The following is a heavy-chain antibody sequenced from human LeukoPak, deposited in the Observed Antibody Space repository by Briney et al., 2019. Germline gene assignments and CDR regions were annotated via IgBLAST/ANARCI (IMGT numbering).Heavy chain of an antibody. CDR3: ARDRILYYYDSSGYEWTYAFDI. Sequence: PGGSLRLSCVDSGFTFSTSTMNWVRQAPGKGLEWVSSITSSSSYIYYADSVKGRFTISRDNSKNTLYLQMNSLRAEDTAVYYCARDRILYYYDSSGYEWTYAFDIWGQGTMVTVSS. D-gene: IGHD3-22*01. J-gene: IGHJ3*02. CDR2: ITSSSSYI. V-gene: IGHV3-21*01. CDR1: GFTFSTST.